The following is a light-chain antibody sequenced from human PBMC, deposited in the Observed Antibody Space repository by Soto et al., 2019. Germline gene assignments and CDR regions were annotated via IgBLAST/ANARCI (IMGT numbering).Light chain of an antibody. CDR1: QSISRY. Sequence: EIVLTQSPATVSLSPGERATLSCRASQSISRYLVWYQHKPGQAPRLLIYDASTRDTGVPDRFSATGSGTEFSLTISSLEPEDFAIYYCQQYGGSPFTFGPGTRVEI. CDR2: DAS. CDR3: QQYGGSPFT. J-gene: IGKJ3*01. V-gene: IGKV3-11*01.